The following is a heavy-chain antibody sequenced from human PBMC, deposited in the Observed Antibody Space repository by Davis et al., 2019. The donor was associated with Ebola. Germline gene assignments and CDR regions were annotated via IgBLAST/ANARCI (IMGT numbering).Heavy chain of an antibody. J-gene: IGHJ4*02. Sequence: PGGSLRLSCAASGFTFDDYGMSWVRQAPGKGLEWVSAISGSGGSTYYADSVKGRFTISRDNSKNTLYLQMNSLRAEDTAVYYCAKGQGYFDYWGQGTLVTVSS. V-gene: IGHV3-23*01. CDR3: AKGQGYFDY. CDR2: ISGSGGST. CDR1: GFTFDDYG.